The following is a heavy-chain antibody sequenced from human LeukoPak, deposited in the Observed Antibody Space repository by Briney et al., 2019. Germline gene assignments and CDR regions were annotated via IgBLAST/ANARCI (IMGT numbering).Heavy chain of an antibody. J-gene: IGHJ5*02. Sequence: SVKVSCKASGGTFSSYAISWVRQAPGQGLEWMGGIIPIFGTANYAQKFQGRVTITADESTSTAYMELSSLRSEDTAVYYCARGRPVGELLEGDRNRFDPWGQGTLVTVSS. CDR3: ARGRPVGELLEGDRNRFDP. D-gene: IGHD3-10*01. CDR2: IIPIFGTA. CDR1: GGTFSSYA. V-gene: IGHV1-69*13.